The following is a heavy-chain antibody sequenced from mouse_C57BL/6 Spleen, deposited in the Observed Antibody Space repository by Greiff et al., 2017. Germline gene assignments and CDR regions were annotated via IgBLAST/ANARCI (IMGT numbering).Heavy chain of an antibody. Sequence: QVQLQQSGAELVKPGASVKLSCKASGYTFTSYWMQWVKQRPGQGLEWIGEIDPSDSYTNYNQKFKGKATLTVDTSSSTAYMQLSSLTSEDSAVYYCARRGSSYLDYWGQGTTLTVSS. J-gene: IGHJ2*01. V-gene: IGHV1-50*01. D-gene: IGHD1-1*01. CDR2: IDPSDSYT. CDR1: GYTFTSYW. CDR3: ARRGSSYLDY.